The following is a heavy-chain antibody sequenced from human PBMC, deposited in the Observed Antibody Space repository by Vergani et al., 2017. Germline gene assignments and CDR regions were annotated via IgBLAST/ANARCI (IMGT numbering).Heavy chain of an antibody. CDR2: ISAYNGNT. V-gene: IGHV1-18*01. D-gene: IGHD3-9*01. CDR1: GYTFTSYG. J-gene: IGHJ3*02. Sequence: QVQLVQSGAEVKKPGASVKVSCKASGYTFTSYGISWVRQAPGQGLEWMGWISAYNGNTNYALKLKGRVTMTTDTSTSNAYMEMRCLRSDETAVYYCARSIRDIVTGYYLDAFDIWGQGTMVTVSS. CDR3: ARSIRDIVTGYYLDAFDI.